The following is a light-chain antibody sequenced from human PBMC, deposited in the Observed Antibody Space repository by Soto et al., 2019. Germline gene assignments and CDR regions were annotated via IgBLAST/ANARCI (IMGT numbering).Light chain of an antibody. V-gene: IGLV2-14*01. CDR3: SSYTSSSTRV. CDR2: EVS. CDR1: SSDVGGYNY. J-gene: IGLJ3*02. Sequence: QSVLTQPASVSGSPGQSITISCTGTSSDVGGYNYVSWYQQHPGKAPKLMIYEVSNRPSGVSNRFSGSKSGNTASLTISGLQAEDEADYYCSSYTSSSTRVFGGGTKDRP.